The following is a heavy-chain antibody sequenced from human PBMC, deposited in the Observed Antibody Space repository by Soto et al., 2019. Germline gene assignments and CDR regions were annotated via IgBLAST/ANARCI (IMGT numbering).Heavy chain of an antibody. D-gene: IGHD7-27*01. V-gene: IGHV3-7*01. CDR3: ARDRPGRYFDY. Sequence: EGQLVESGGGLVQPGGSLRLSCAASGFSFSSYCLSWVRQAPGKGLEWVANIKEDGSEKYYMDSAKGRFTISRDNAKNSLYLQMNSLIAEDTAVYYCARDRPGRYFDYWGPGTLVTVAS. J-gene: IGHJ4*02. CDR2: IKEDGSEK. CDR1: GFSFSSYC.